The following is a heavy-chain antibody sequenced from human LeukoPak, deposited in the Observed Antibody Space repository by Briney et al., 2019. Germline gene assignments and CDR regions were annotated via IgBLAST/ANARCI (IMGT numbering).Heavy chain of an antibody. CDR1: GFTFSSYS. Sequence: NPGGSLRLSCAASGFTFSSYSMNWVRQAPGKGLEWVSSISSSSSYIYYADSVKGRFTISRDNAKNSLYLQMNSLRAEDTAVYYCAKRPPPTGNNWNDRCFDYWGQGTLVTVSS. J-gene: IGHJ4*02. V-gene: IGHV3-21*04. D-gene: IGHD1-1*01. CDR2: ISSSSSYI. CDR3: AKRPPPTGNNWNDRCFDY.